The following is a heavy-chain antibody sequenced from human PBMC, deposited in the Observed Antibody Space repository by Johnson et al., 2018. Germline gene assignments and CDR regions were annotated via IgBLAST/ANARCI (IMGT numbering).Heavy chain of an antibody. V-gene: IGHV3-33*06. CDR3: AKDPFIAARPYYMDV. J-gene: IGHJ6*03. CDR1: GFTFISYG. Sequence: QVQLQESGGGVVQPGRSLRLSCTASGFTFISYGMHWVRQAPGKGLEWVAVIWYDGGNKYYADSVKGRFTISRDNSKNTLYLQMNSLRAEDTAVYYCAKDPFIAARPYYMDVWGKGTTVTVSS. CDR2: IWYDGGNK. D-gene: IGHD6-6*01.